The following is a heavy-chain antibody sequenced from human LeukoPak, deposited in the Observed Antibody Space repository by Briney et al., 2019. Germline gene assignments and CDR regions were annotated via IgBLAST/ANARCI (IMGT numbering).Heavy chain of an antibody. D-gene: IGHD4-17*01. CDR1: GGSITSDY. CDR2: NYYNGIT. Sequence: SETLSLTCIVSGGSITSDYWSWIRQPPGRGLEWIGSNYYNGITNYNPSLKSRVTISIDTSKSQFSLRLISVTAADTAMYYCARGGPWTTVTTTGAPLEYWGQGTLVTVSS. J-gene: IGHJ4*02. CDR3: ARGGPWTTVTTTGAPLEY. V-gene: IGHV4-59*01.